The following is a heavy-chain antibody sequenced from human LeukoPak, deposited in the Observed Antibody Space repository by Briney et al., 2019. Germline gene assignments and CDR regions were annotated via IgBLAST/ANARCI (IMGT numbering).Heavy chain of an antibody. J-gene: IGHJ5*02. CDR2: FYPDDSDS. V-gene: IGHV5-51*01. Sequence: GESLKISCETSGYSFTTYWIGWVRQMPGTGLEWVGAFYPDDSDSRYSPSFQGQVVISADRSIRTAYLQWNSLKTSDTAMYYCVRQRGSSGTINHFDPWGQGTLVTVSS. CDR1: GYSFTTYW. CDR3: VRQRGSSGTINHFDP. D-gene: IGHD3-10*01.